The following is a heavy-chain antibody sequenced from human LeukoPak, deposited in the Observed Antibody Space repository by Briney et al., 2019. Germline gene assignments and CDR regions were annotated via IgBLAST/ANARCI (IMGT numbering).Heavy chain of an antibody. CDR3: ARDSGDYPYYFDS. V-gene: IGHV4-30-2*01. CDR1: GGSISSGIYS. D-gene: IGHD3-10*01. CDR2: IYHTGHT. J-gene: IGHJ4*02. Sequence: PSETLSLTCAVSGGSISSGIYSGNWIRQPPGMGLEWIGYIYHTGHTYYNPSLKSRVTISVDRSKNQFSLKLSSVTAADTAVYYCARDSGDYPYYFDSWGQGALVTVSS.